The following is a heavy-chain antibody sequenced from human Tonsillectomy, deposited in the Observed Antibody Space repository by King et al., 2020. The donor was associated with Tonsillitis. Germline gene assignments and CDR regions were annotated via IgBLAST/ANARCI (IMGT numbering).Heavy chain of an antibody. D-gene: IGHD5-18*01. CDR3: AGPSRGYSYGGDAFDI. Sequence: VQLVQSAAEVKKPGESLKISCKGSGYSFTNYWIAWVRQMPGKGLEWMGIIYPGDSDTRYSPSFEGQVTISADKSISTAYLQWSSLKASDTAMYYCAGPSRGYSYGGDAFDIWGQGTMVTVSS. J-gene: IGHJ3*02. CDR2: IYPGDSDT. CDR1: GYSFTNYW. V-gene: IGHV5-51*01.